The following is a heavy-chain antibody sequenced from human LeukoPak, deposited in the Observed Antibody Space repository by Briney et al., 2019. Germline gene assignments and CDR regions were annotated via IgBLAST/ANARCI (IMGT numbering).Heavy chain of an antibody. CDR1: GGSISSSSYY. CDR3: ARGRGGSSGWYLDY. J-gene: IGHJ4*02. D-gene: IGHD6-19*01. Sequence: SETLSLTCTVSGGSISSSSYYWGWIRQPPGKGLEWIGSIYYSGSTYYNPSLKSRVTISVDTSKNQFSLKLSSVTAADTAVYYCARGRGGSSGWYLDYWGQGTLVTVSS. CDR2: IYYSGST. V-gene: IGHV4-39*07.